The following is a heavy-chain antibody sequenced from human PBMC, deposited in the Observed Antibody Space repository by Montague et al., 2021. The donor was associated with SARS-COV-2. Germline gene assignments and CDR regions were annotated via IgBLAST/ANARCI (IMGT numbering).Heavy chain of an antibody. CDR3: ARSPEPMIILIITSLNWYFDL. J-gene: IGHJ2*01. Sequence: TLSLTCTVSGGFISSGGYYWSWIRQHPGKGLEWIGYIYYSGSTYYNPSLKSRVTISVDTSKNQFSLKMSSVTAADTAVYYCARSPEPMIILIITSLNWYFDLWGRGTLVTVSS. D-gene: IGHD3-22*01. V-gene: IGHV4-31*03. CDR2: IYYSGST. CDR1: GGFISSGGYY.